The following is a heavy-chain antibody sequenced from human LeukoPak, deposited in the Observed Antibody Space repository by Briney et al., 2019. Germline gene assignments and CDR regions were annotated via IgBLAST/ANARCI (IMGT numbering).Heavy chain of an antibody. CDR3: ARGGVDGYNLDY. CDR2: IYHGGGT. CDR1: GGSISSGGYS. V-gene: IGHV4-30-2*01. D-gene: IGHD5-24*01. Sequence: SETLSLTCAVSGGSISSGGYSWSWIRQPPGKGLEWIGYIYHGGGTYYNPSLNSRVTISVDRSKNQFSLNLSSVTAADTAVCYCARGGVDGYNLDYWGQGTLVIVST. J-gene: IGHJ4*02.